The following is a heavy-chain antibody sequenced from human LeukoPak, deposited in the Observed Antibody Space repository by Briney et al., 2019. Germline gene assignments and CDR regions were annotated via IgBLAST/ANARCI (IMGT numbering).Heavy chain of an antibody. D-gene: IGHD3-10*01. CDR1: SGSFSGYY. J-gene: IGHJ5*02. Sequence: SETLSLTCAVYSGSFSGYYWSWIRQPPGKGLEWIEEINHSGSTNYNPSLKSRVTISVDTSKNQFSLKLSSVTAADTAVYYCARGTHYYGSGSYYSHPWGQGTLVTVSS. V-gene: IGHV4-34*01. CDR2: INHSGST. CDR3: ARGTHYYGSGSYYSHP.